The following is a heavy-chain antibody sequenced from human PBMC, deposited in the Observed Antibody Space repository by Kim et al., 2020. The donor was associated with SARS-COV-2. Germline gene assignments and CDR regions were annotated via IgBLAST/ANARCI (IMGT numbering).Heavy chain of an antibody. J-gene: IGHJ4*02. D-gene: IGHD3-10*01. CDR2: IYHSGST. CDR3: ARVTIRLWFGELSYYFDY. V-gene: IGHV4-4*02. Sequence: SETLSLTCAVSGGSISSSNWWSWVRQPPGKGLEWIGEIYHSGSTNYNPSLKSRVTISVDKSKNQFSLKLSSVTAADTAVYYCARVTIRLWFGELSYYFDYWGQGTLVTVSS. CDR1: GGSISSSNW.